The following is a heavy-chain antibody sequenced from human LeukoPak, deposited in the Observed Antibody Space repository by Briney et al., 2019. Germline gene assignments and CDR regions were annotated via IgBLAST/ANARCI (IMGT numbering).Heavy chain of an antibody. CDR3: ARDFSVGALIFSFGY. D-gene: IGHD1-26*01. Sequence: GGSLRLSCAASGFTFSSYAMHWVRQAPGKGLEWVAVISYDGSNKYYADSVKGRFAISRDNSKNTLYLQMNSLRAEDTAVYYCARDFSVGALIFSFGYWGQGTLVTVSS. CDR1: GFTFSSYA. V-gene: IGHV3-30*09. CDR2: ISYDGSNK. J-gene: IGHJ4*02.